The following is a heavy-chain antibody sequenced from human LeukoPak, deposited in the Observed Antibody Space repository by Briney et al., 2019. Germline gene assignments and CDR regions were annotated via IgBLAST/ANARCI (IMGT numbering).Heavy chain of an antibody. Sequence: GGSLRLSCAASGFTFSSYSMNWVRQAPGKELEWVSSISSSSSYIYYADSVKGRFTISRDNAKNSLYLQMNSLRAEDTAVYYCARDPGTYYGMDVWGQGSTVTVSS. D-gene: IGHD1-7*01. CDR1: GFTFSSYS. CDR3: ARDPGTYYGMDV. CDR2: ISSSSSYI. J-gene: IGHJ6*02. V-gene: IGHV3-21*01.